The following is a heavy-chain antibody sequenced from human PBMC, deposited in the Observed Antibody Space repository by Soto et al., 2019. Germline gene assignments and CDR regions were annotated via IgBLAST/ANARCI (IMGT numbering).Heavy chain of an antibody. CDR2: ISGSGGST. J-gene: IGHJ4*02. CDR1: GFTFSSYA. Sequence: GGSLRLSCAASGFTFSSYAMSWVRQAPGKGLEWVSAISGSGGSTYYADSVKGRFTISRDNSKNTLYLQMNSLRAEDTAVYYCVKARFRDSSMFRHYFWGQGTVVPVSS. D-gene: IGHD6-19*01. V-gene: IGHV3-23*01. CDR3: VKARFRDSSMFRHYF.